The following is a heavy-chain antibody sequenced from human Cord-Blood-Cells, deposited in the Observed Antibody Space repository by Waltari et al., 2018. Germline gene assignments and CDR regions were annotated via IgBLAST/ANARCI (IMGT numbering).Heavy chain of an antibody. V-gene: IGHV4-39*01. CDR1: GGSISSSSYY. Sequence: QLQLQESGPGLVKPSETLSLTCTVSGGSISSSSYYWGWIRQPPGKGLEWIGSIYYRGSTYDNPSLKSRVTISVDTSKNQFSLKLSSVTAADTAVYYCARQPYDFWSGYYLDYWGQGTLVTVSS. D-gene: IGHD3-3*01. CDR2: IYYRGST. CDR3: ARQPYDFWSGYYLDY. J-gene: IGHJ4*02.